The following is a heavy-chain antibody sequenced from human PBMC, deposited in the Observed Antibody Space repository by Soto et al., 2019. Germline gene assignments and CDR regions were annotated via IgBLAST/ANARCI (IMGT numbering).Heavy chain of an antibody. CDR3: ARVFIVVGPAAIPQDYYGMDV. J-gene: IGHJ6*02. CDR1: GYTFTSYG. Sequence: ASVKVSCKASGYTFTSYGISWVRQAPGQGLEWMGWISAYNGNTNYAQKLQGRVTMTTDTSTSTAYMELRSLRSDDTAVYYCARVFIVVGPAAIPQDYYGMDVWGQGTTVTVSS. V-gene: IGHV1-18*01. D-gene: IGHD2-2*01. CDR2: ISAYNGNT.